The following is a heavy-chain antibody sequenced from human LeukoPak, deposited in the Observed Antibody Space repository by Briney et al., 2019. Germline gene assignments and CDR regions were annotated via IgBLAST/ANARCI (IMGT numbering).Heavy chain of an antibody. D-gene: IGHD3-3*01. CDR1: GGSISSYY. V-gene: IGHV4-59*01. J-gene: IGHJ6*03. Sequence: PSETLSLTCTVSGGSISSYYWSWIRQPPGKGLEWIGYIYYSGSTNYNPSLKSRVTISVDTSKNQFSLKLSSVTAADTAVYYCAREATIFGVGYYYMDVWGKGTTVTVSS. CDR3: AREATIFGVGYYYMDV. CDR2: IYYSGST.